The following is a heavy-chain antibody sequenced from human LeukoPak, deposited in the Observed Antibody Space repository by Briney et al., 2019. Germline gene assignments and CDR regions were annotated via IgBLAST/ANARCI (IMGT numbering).Heavy chain of an antibody. Sequence: PGGSLRLSCAASGFTITYYWMSWVRRAPGKGLEWVANIKQDGSAKLYVDSVEGRFTVSRDNAKNSLYLQMNNLRAEDTAVYYCARLSESRTIFYFWGQGTLVTVSS. J-gene: IGHJ4*02. CDR1: GFTITYYW. CDR2: IKQDGSAK. D-gene: IGHD1-1*01. V-gene: IGHV3-7*01. CDR3: ARLSESRTIFYF.